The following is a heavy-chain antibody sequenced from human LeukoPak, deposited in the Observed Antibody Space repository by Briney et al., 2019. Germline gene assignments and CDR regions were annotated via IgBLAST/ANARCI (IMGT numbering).Heavy chain of an antibody. Sequence: SETLSLTCAVYGGSFSGYYWSWIRQPPGKGLEWIGSIYYSGSTYYNPSLKSRVSISVDTSKNQFSLKLSSVTAADTAVYYCAQTITSYYFDYWGQGTLVTVSS. V-gene: IGHV4-34*01. CDR3: AQTITSYYFDY. CDR2: IYYSGST. CDR1: GGSFSGYY. D-gene: IGHD3-10*01. J-gene: IGHJ4*02.